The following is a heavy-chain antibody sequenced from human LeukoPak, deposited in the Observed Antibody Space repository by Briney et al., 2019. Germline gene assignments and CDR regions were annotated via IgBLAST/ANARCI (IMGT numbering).Heavy chain of an antibody. V-gene: IGHV3-30*02. CDR2: IRYDGSNR. CDR1: GFTFSTYG. Sequence: GGSLRLSCAASGFTFSTYGMHWVRQAPGKGLEWVTFIRYDGSNRYYTDSVKGRFTISRDNSKNTLYLQMNSLRAEDTAVYYCAKHDSIYDTIDDWGQGTLATVSS. J-gene: IGHJ4*02. CDR3: AKHDSIYDTIDD. D-gene: IGHD3-22*01.